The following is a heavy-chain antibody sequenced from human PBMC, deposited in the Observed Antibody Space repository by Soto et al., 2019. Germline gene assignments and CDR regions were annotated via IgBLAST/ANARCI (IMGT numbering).Heavy chain of an antibody. Sequence: GGSLRLSCAASGFTFSSYAMSWVRQAPGKGLEWVSAISGSGGSTYYADSVKGRFTISRDNSKNTLYLQMNSLRAEDTAVYYCAKDEVLLWFRGQNWFYPWGQGTLVTVSS. CDR3: AKDEVLLWFRGQNWFYP. D-gene: IGHD3-10*01. J-gene: IGHJ5*02. CDR1: GFTFSSYA. CDR2: ISGSGGST. V-gene: IGHV3-23*01.